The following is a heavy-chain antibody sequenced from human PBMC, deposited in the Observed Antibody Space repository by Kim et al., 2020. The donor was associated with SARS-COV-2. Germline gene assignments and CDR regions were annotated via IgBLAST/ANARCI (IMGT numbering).Heavy chain of an antibody. D-gene: IGHD3-9*01. CDR3: ARGQIRYFDWLYAENAFDI. CDR2: IYSGGST. CDR1: GFTVSSNY. V-gene: IGHV3-53*01. J-gene: IGHJ3*02. Sequence: GGSLRLSCAASGFTVSSNYMSWVRQAPGKGLEWVSVIYSGGSTYYADSVKGRFTISRANSKNTLYLQMNSLRAEDTAVYYCARGQIRYFDWLYAENAFDIWGQGTMVTVSS.